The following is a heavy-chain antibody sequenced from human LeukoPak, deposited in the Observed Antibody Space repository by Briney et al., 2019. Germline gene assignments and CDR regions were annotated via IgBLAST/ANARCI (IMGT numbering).Heavy chain of an antibody. D-gene: IGHD1-20*01. V-gene: IGHV1-2*02. CDR2: INPNIGDT. J-gene: IGHJ4*02. CDR1: GYTFTGYY. CDR3: ARVPVYNWNDGDFDY. Sequence: GASVKVSCKASGYTFTGYYMHWVRQAPGQGLEWMGWINPNIGDTNYAQKFQGRVTMTRDTSISTAYMELSRLRFDDTAVYYCARVPVYNWNDGDFDYWGQGTLVTVSS.